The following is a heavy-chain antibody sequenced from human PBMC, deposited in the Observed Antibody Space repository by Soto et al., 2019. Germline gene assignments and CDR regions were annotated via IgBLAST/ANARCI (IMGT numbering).Heavy chain of an antibody. CDR1: GFTFSSFS. Sequence: EVQLVESGGGLVQRGGSLRLSCAASGFTFSSFSMNWVRQAPGWGLEWISYIGGGGRLISYADSVKGRFAISRDNAQNSLYLQMDSLRDEDTAVYYCARDLGWAFDCWGQGTLVTVSS. CDR2: IGGGGRLI. J-gene: IGHJ4*02. D-gene: IGHD6-19*01. V-gene: IGHV3-48*02. CDR3: ARDLGWAFDC.